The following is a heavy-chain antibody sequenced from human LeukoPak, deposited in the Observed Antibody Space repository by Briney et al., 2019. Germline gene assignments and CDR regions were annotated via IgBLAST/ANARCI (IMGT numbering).Heavy chain of an antibody. CDR2: IYHSGST. CDR3: ARHEVVPAAMEGFDP. V-gene: IGHV4-38-2*01. Sequence: SETLSLTCAVSGYSISSGYYRGWIRQPPGKGLEGIGSIYHSGSTYYNPSLKSRVTISVDTSKNQFSLKRSSVTAADTAVYYCARHEVVPAAMEGFDPWGQGTLVTVSS. D-gene: IGHD2-2*01. CDR1: GYSISSGYY. J-gene: IGHJ5*02.